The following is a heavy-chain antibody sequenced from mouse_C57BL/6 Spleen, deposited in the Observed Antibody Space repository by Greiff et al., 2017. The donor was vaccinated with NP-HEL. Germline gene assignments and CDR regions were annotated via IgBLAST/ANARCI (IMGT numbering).Heavy chain of an antibody. CDR2: ILPGSGST. J-gene: IGHJ3*01. V-gene: IGHV1-9*01. CDR1: GYTFTGYW. CDR3: ASGLYGSGAY. Sequence: QVQLKESGAELMKPGASVKLSCKATGYTFTGYWIEWVKQRPGHGLEWIGEILPGSGSTNYNVKFKGKATFTADTSSNTAYMQLSSLTTEDSAIYYCASGLYGSGAYWGQGTLVTVSA. D-gene: IGHD1-1*01.